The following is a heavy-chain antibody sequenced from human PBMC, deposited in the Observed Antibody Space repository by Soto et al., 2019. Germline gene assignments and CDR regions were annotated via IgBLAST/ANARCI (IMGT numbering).Heavy chain of an antibody. D-gene: IGHD4-17*01. CDR3: ATPRGHDYGDFGAFDI. J-gene: IGHJ3*02. Sequence: QVQLVQSGAEVNKHGSSVKVSCKASGGTFSSYGISWVRQAPGQGLEWMGGIITIFGTANYAQKFQGRVTITADESTSTAYMELSSLRSEDTAVYYCATPRGHDYGDFGAFDIWGQGTMVTVSS. V-gene: IGHV1-69*01. CDR2: IITIFGTA. CDR1: GGTFSSYG.